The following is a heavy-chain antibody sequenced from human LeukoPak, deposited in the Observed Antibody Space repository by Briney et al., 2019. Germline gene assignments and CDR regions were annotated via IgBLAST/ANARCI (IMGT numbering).Heavy chain of an antibody. CDR3: AWGYYYGSGSYFDY. CDR1: GGSISSYY. J-gene: IGHJ4*02. D-gene: IGHD3-10*01. V-gene: IGHV4-59*01. Sequence: SETLSLTCTVSGGSISSYYWSWIRQPPGKGLEWIGYIYYSGSTNHNPSLKSRVTISVDTSKNQFSLKLSSVTAADTAVYYCAWGYYYGSGSYFDYWGQGTLVTVSS. CDR2: IYYSGST.